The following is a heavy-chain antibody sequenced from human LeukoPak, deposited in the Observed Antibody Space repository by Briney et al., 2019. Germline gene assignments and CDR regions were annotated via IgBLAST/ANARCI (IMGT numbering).Heavy chain of an antibody. D-gene: IGHD3-16*01. V-gene: IGHV1-2*02. CDR2: INPDSGFT. Sequence: ASVKVSCKASGYKFTDDFMHWVRQAPGQGLEFMGWINPDSGFTNYAQKFKGRVTMTRDTSISTAYLEVRSLTSDDTAVYYCAPTAEAYTSWWKVWGQGTLVTVSS. J-gene: IGHJ4*02. CDR3: APTAEAYTSWWKV. CDR1: GYKFTDDF.